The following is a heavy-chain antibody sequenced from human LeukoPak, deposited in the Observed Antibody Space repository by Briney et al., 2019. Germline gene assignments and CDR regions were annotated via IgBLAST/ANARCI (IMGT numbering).Heavy chain of an antibody. Sequence: SETLSLTCAVYGGSFSGYYWSWIRQPPGKGLEWIGEINHSGSTNYNPSLKSRVTISVDTSKNQCSLKLSSVTAADTAVDYCASRGWPSSSADWGQGTLATVSS. CDR2: INHSGST. V-gene: IGHV4-34*01. J-gene: IGHJ4*02. CDR3: ASRGWPSSSAD. D-gene: IGHD6-6*01. CDR1: GGSFSGYY.